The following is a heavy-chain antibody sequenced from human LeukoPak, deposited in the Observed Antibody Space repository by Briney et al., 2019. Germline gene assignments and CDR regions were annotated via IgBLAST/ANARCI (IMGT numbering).Heavy chain of an antibody. J-gene: IGHJ3*02. CDR2: IDLAGQYT. CDR3: ASGNSHAFDI. V-gene: IGHV3-74*01. CDR1: GFTFSDYW. Sequence: GGSLRLSCAASGFTFSDYWMHWVRQAPGKGLVWVSRIDLAGQYTTYADSVKGRFTISRDNAKNTLYLQMNSLRAEDTAVYYCASGNSHAFDIWGQGTMVTVSS.